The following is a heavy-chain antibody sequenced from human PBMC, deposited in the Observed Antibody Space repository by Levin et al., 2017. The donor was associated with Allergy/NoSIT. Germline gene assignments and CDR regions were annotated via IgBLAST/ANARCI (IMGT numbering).Heavy chain of an antibody. CDR1: GFTFSTSW. V-gene: IGHV3-7*01. Sequence: TGGSLRLSCVASGFTFSTSWMTWVRQAPGKGLEWVANIKADGSDKHYGDSMKGRFTISRDNAKNSLYLQMNSLRAEDTAVYYCARDLSYWGQGTLVTVSS. J-gene: IGHJ4*02. CDR3: ARDLSY. CDR2: IKADGSDK.